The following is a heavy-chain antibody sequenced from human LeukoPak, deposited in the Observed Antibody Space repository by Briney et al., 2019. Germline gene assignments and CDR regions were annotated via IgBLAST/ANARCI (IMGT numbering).Heavy chain of an antibody. D-gene: IGHD3-9*01. CDR1: GYTFINYG. V-gene: IGHV1-18*01. CDR3: AKDWHILTGRNCFDP. CDR2: VTSYNGDT. Sequence: GASVRVSCKASGYTFINYGISWVRQAPGQGVEWMGWVTSYNGDTNYAQKFHGRVTMSADTSTSTAYMELRSLRFDDTAIYYCAKDWHILTGRNCFDPWGQGTLVTVSS. J-gene: IGHJ5*02.